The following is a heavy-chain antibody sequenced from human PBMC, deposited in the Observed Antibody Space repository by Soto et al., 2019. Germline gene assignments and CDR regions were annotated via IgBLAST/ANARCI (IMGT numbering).Heavy chain of an antibody. Sequence: GGSLRLSCAASGFTFSSYDMHWVRQAAGKGLEWVAVTSYDGSKKYYADSVKGRFTISRDNSKNTLYLQMNSLRGEDTAVYYCAKPVYGGNVYYNGMDVWGRGTTVTVSS. J-gene: IGHJ6*02. CDR3: AKPVYGGNVYYNGMDV. CDR1: GFTFSSYD. D-gene: IGHD4-17*01. V-gene: IGHV3-30*18. CDR2: TSYDGSKK.